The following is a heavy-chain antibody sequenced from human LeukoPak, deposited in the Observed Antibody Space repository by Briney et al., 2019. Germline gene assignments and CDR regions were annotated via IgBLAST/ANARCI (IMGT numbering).Heavy chain of an antibody. Sequence: PGGSLRLSCAASGFTFSSYGMHWVRQAPGKGLEWVAVISYDGSNKYYADSVKGRFTISRDNSNNTLYLQMNSLRAEDTAVYYCARGLPAAASTFDYWGQGTLVTVSS. CDR3: ARGLPAAASTFDY. CDR2: ISYDGSNK. D-gene: IGHD6-13*01. CDR1: GFTFSSYG. J-gene: IGHJ4*02. V-gene: IGHV3-30*03.